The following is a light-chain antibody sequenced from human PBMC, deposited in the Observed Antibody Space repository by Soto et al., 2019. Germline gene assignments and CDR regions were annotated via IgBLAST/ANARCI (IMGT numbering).Light chain of an antibody. CDR3: QHYDRAPMWT. Sequence: ATLSCRGSHRVSSYLAWYQQKPGQAPRLLMYSTSIRATGIPDGFSGSGSGTDFTLTISRLDPEDFAVYYCQHYDRAPMWTFGQGTKVDI. V-gene: IGKV3-20*01. CDR1: HRVSSY. J-gene: IGKJ1*01. CDR2: STS.